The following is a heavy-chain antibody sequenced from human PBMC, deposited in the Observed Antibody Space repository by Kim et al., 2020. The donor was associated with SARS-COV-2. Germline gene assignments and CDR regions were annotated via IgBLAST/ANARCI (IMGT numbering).Heavy chain of an antibody. J-gene: IGHJ4*02. D-gene: IGHD4-4*01. Sequence: GGSLRLSCAASGFTFSSYGMHWVRQAPGKGLERVAVIWYDGSNKYYADSVKGRFTISRDNSKNTLYLQMNSLRAEDTAVYYCARAARRGPYSNYGDYWGQGTLVTVSS. CDR3: ARAARRGPYSNYGDY. CDR2: IWYDGSNK. CDR1: GFTFSSYG. V-gene: IGHV3-33*01.